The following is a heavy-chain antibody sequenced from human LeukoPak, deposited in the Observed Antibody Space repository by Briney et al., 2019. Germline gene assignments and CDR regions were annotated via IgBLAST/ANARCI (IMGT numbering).Heavy chain of an antibody. J-gene: IGHJ6*04. CDR2: INPYSGGT. CDR1: GYTFTGYY. CDR3: ARALGCCSSTTCPAYGMDV. Sequence: ASVKVSCKASGYTFTGYYMLWVRQAPGQGLEWMGWINPYSGGTNYAQKFQGWVTMTRDTSISTAYMELSRLRSDDTAVYYCARALGCCSSTTCPAYGMDVWGKATTVTVPS. V-gene: IGHV1-2*04. D-gene: IGHD2-2*01.